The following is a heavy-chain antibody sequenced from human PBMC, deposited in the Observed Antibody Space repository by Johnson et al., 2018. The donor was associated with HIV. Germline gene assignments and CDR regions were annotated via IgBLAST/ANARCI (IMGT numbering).Heavy chain of an antibody. CDR1: RFTFSSYA. Sequence: QMQLVESGGGVVQPGRSLRLSCAASRFTFSSYAMHWVRQAPGKGLEWVAVIWYDGSNKYYADSVKGRFTISRDISKNTPYLQMNSLRAEDTAVYYCARGVYSSSWYGAFDIWGQGTMVTVSS. CDR3: ARGVYSSSWYGAFDI. CDR2: IWYDGSNK. J-gene: IGHJ3*02. D-gene: IGHD6-13*01. V-gene: IGHV3-33*08.